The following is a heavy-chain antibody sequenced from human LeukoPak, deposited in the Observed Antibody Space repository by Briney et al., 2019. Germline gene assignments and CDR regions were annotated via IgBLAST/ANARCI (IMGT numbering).Heavy chain of an antibody. CDR2: FKTNSGQV. J-gene: IGHJ4*02. CDR3: ARSVPDYTRFDY. CDR1: GFTFSDYA. Sequence: GGSLRLSCVASGFTFSDYAMNWVRQAPGKGLEWVSTFKTNSGQVYYAESVRGRFTISRVNTKNTVYLEMSSLRAEDTALYFCARSVPDYTRFDYWGQGALVTVSS. D-gene: IGHD4-11*01. V-gene: IGHV3-23*01.